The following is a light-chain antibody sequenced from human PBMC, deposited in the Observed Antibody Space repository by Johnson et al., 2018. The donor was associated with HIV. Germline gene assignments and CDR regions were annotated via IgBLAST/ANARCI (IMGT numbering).Light chain of an antibody. CDR3: GTWDSSLSAYV. V-gene: IGLV1-51*02. CDR2: ESN. J-gene: IGLJ1*01. CDR1: SSNIGKNY. Sequence: QSVLTQPPSVSAALGQKVTVSCAGSSSNIGKNYVSWYQQLPGTAPKVLIYESNKRPSGIPDRFSASKSGTSATLGITGLQPGDEADYYCGTWDSSLSAYVFGTGTKVTVL.